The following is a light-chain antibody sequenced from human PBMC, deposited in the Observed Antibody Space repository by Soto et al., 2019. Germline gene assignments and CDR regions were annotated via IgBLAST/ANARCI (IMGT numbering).Light chain of an antibody. V-gene: IGKV3-15*01. CDR1: QGASSY. CDR3: QQYNNWPPWT. CDR2: GAS. Sequence: EIVMTQSPVTLSVSPGERATLSCRASQGASSYLACYQQKPGQGPRLLIYGASTRATGIPARFSGSGSGTEFTLTISSLQSEDFAVYYCQQYNNWPPWTFGQGTKVDI. J-gene: IGKJ1*01.